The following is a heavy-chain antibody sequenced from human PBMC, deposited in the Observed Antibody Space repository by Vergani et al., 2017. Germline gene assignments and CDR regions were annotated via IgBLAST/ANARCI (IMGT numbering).Heavy chain of an antibody. Sequence: QVQLQESGPGLVKPSETLSLICTVSGYSISRGYYWGWIRQPPGKGLEWIGYIYYSGSTYYNPSLKSRVTISVDASKNQFSLKLSSVTAADTAVYYCARVRRDDSSGYYYYYGMDVWGQGTTVTVSS. CDR2: IYYSGST. J-gene: IGHJ6*02. V-gene: IGHV4-38-2*02. CDR1: GYSISRGYY. CDR3: ARVRRDDSSGYYYYYGMDV. D-gene: IGHD3-22*01.